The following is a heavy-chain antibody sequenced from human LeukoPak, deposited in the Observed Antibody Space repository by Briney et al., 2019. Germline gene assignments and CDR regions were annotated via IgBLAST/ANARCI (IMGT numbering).Heavy chain of an antibody. J-gene: IGHJ4*02. D-gene: IGHD2-15*01. CDR1: GFIFTDYD. CDR2: FGIAGDT. Sequence: PGGSLRLSCAASGFIFTDYDLHWVRQPPGKGLEWVSVFGIAGDTYYAHSVKGRFTISRDVAKNSLYLLMNNLRVGDTAVYYCVRTNGGTYYDYWGQGTLVTVSS. CDR3: VRTNGGTYYDY. V-gene: IGHV3-13*01.